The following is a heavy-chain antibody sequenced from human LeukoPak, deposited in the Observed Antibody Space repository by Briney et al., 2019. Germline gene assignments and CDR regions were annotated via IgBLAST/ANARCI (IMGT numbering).Heavy chain of an antibody. Sequence: PGGSLRLSCAASGFTVSSNYMSWVRQAPGKGLEWVSVIYSGGSTYYADSVKGRFTISRDNSKNTLYLQMNSLRAEDTAVYYCAKDRDRRSSSPDYWGQGTLVTVSS. CDR3: AKDRDRRSSSPDY. J-gene: IGHJ4*02. D-gene: IGHD6-6*01. CDR2: IYSGGST. V-gene: IGHV3-53*01. CDR1: GFTVSSNY.